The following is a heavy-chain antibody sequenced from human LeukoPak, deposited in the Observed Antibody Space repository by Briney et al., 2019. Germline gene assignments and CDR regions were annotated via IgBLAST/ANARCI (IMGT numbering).Heavy chain of an antibody. Sequence: GGSLRLSCAASGFTVSSNSMSWVRQAPGKGLEWVSVIYSGGSTYYADSVKGRFTISRDNSKNTLYLQMNSLRAEDTAVYYCARDTLSGYYYYGMDVWGQGTTVTVSS. CDR2: IYSGGST. J-gene: IGHJ6*02. D-gene: IGHD3-10*01. V-gene: IGHV3-66*01. CDR1: GFTVSSNS. CDR3: ARDTLSGYYYYGMDV.